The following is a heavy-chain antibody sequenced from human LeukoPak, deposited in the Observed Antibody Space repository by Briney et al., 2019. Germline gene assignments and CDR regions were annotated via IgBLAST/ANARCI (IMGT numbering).Heavy chain of an antibody. CDR1: GFTFSSYT. CDR2: ISGSSSTI. V-gene: IGHV3-48*01. J-gene: IGHJ4*02. D-gene: IGHD3-10*01. CDR3: ATYGPGKDSGY. Sequence: PGGSLRLSCAASGFTFSSYTMNWVRQAPGKGLEWVSYISGSSSTIYYADSVKGRFTISRDNAKNSLYLQMNSLRVEDTAVSYCATYGPGKDSGYWGQGTLVTVSS.